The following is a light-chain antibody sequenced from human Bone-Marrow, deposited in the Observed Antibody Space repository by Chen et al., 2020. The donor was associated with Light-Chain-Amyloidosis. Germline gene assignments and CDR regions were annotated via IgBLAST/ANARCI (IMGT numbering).Light chain of an antibody. CDR3: VLYMGSGISI. J-gene: IGLJ2*01. CDR2: STN. CDR1: SGSVSTNSF. Sequence: QTVVPQSPWFSVSPAGHVSLTGSLNSGSVSTNSFPSWYQPSPGQAPRTLMYSTNIRSSGVPDRFSGSILGKKAALTITGAQADDGCDYYCVLYMGSGISIFGGGTKLTVL. V-gene: IGLV8-61*01.